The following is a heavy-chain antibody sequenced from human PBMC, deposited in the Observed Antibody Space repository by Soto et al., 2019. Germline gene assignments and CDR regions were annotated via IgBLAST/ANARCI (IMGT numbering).Heavy chain of an antibody. D-gene: IGHD6-6*01. V-gene: IGHV4-4*02. Sequence: SETLSLTCAVSGGSISSSNWRSWVRQPPGKGLEWIGEIYHSGSTNYNPSLKSRVTISVDKSKNQFSLKLSSVTAADTAVYYCARDRKSSSYYYYGMDVWGQGTTVTVSS. CDR1: GGSISSSNW. J-gene: IGHJ6*02. CDR3: ARDRKSSSYYYYGMDV. CDR2: IYHSGST.